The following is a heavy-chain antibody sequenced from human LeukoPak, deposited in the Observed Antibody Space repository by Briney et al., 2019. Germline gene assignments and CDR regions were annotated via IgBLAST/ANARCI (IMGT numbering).Heavy chain of an antibody. CDR3: ARRDLYSSDWNY. D-gene: IGHD6-19*01. V-gene: IGHV3-33*01. CDR2: IWNDGSEK. CDR1: GFTFSTYG. Sequence: GGSLRLSCAVSGFTFSTYGMHWVRQAPGKGLEWVAVIWNDGSEKYHADSVKGRFTISRDNSKNTLYLQMNSLRAEDTAVYYCARRDLYSSDWNYWGQGTLVTVSS. J-gene: IGHJ4*02.